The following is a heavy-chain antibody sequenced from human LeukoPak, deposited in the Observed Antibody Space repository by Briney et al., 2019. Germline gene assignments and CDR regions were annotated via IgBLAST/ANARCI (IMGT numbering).Heavy chain of an antibody. D-gene: IGHD3-16*02. V-gene: IGHV3-21*01. CDR2: ISSSSSYI. CDR1: GFTFSSYS. CDR3: ARGPFRLGELSLLLEFSGYYFDY. J-gene: IGHJ4*02. Sequence: GGSLRLSCAASGFTFSSYSMNWVRQAPGKGLEWVSSISSSSSYIYYADSVKGRFTIPRDNAKNSLYLQMNGLRAEDTAVYYCARGPFRLGELSLLLEFSGYYFDYWGQGTLVTVSS.